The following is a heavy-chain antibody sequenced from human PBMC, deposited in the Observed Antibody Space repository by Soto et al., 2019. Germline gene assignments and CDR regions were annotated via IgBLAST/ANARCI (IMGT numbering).Heavy chain of an antibody. CDR2: IYYSGST. D-gene: IGHD4-4*01. CDR3: ARNADDYSIDY. V-gene: IGHV4-39*01. CDR1: GGSISSSSYY. J-gene: IGHJ4*02. Sequence: SETLSLTCTVSGGSISSSSYYWCWIRQPPGKGLEWIGSIYYSGSTYYNPSLKSRVTISVDTSKNQFSLKLSSVTAADTAVYYCARNADDYSIDYWGQGTLVTVSS.